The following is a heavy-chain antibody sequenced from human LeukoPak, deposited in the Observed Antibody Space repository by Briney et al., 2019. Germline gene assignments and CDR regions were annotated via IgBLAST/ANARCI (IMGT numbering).Heavy chain of an antibody. CDR2: IYYSGST. J-gene: IGHJ4*02. CDR1: GGSISSSSYY. D-gene: IGHD6-13*01. Sequence: SETLSLTCTVSGGSISSSSYYWGWIRQPPGKGLEWIGSIYYSGSTYYNPSLKSRVTISVDTSKNQFSLKLSSVTAADTAVYYCARESGSSWPAYFDYWGQGTLVTVSS. CDR3: ARESGSSWPAYFDY. V-gene: IGHV4-39*07.